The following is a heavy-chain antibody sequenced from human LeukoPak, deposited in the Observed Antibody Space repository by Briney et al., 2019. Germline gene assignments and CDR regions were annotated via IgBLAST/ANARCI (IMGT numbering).Heavy chain of an antibody. CDR2: ISYDGSNK. Sequence: GGSLRPSCAASGFTFSSYAMHWVRQAPGKGLEWVAVISYDGSNKYYADSVKGRFTISRDNSKNTLYLQMNSLRAEDTAVYYCARGRERVLLWFGELGYYFDYWGQGTLVTVSS. J-gene: IGHJ4*02. CDR3: ARGRERVLLWFGELGYYFDY. D-gene: IGHD3-10*01. V-gene: IGHV3-30*04. CDR1: GFTFSSYA.